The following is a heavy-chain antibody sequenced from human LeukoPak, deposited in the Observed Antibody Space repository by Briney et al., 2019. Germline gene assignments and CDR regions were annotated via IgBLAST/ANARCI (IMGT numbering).Heavy chain of an antibody. Sequence: PSETLSLTCSVSGGSIRSSDDYWGFVRQTPGKGLEWIGYIYYSGSTNYNPSLKSRVTISVDTSKNQFSLKLSSVTAADTAVYYCARKAPYGDYMDVWGKGTTVTISS. CDR1: GGSIRSSDDY. CDR3: ARKAPYGDYMDV. V-gene: IGHV4-61*05. D-gene: IGHD4-17*01. CDR2: IYYSGST. J-gene: IGHJ6*03.